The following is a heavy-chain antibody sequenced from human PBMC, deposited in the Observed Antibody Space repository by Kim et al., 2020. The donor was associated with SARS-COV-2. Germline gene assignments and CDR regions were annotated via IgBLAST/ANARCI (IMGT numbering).Heavy chain of an antibody. J-gene: IGHJ4*02. D-gene: IGHD1-1*01. CDR1: GYGFTNNY. CDR2: VYPNDGST. Sequence: ASVKVSCKTSGYGFTNNYLHWVRLSPGQGLEWMGMVYPNDGSTTYAQKFQGRVTMTSDTPTRTGYMELSSLTSEDTAVYYCVRDLEGFDYWGQGTLVTVSS. V-gene: IGHV1-46*01. CDR3: VRDLEGFDY.